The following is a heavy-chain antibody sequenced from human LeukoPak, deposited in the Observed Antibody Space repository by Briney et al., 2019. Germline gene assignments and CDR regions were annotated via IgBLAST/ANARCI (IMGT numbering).Heavy chain of an antibody. V-gene: IGHV1-46*01. Sequence: ASVKVSCKASGYTFTSYYMHWVRQAPGQGLEWMGIINPSGGSTSYAQKFQGRVTMTRDTSTSTVYMELSCLRSEDTAVYYCARDGGEYSSSQAYYYYGMDVWGQGTTVTVSS. J-gene: IGHJ6*02. D-gene: IGHD6-6*01. CDR2: INPSGGST. CDR3: ARDGGEYSSSQAYYYYGMDV. CDR1: GYTFTSYY.